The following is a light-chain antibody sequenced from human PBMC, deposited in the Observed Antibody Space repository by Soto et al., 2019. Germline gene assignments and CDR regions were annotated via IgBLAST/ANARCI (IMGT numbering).Light chain of an antibody. CDR3: QQHDSSPYT. V-gene: IGKV3-20*01. J-gene: IGKJ2*01. CDR1: QSVSSNY. Sequence: EIVLTQSPGTLSLSPGEGATLSCRASQSVSSNYLAWYEQKPGQAPRLLISGASNRATGIPDRFSGSGSGTDFTLTISRLEPEDFAVYYCQQHDSSPYTFGQGTKLEIK. CDR2: GAS.